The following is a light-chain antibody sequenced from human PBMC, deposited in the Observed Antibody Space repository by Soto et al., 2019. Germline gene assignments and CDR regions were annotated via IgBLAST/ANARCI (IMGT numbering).Light chain of an antibody. V-gene: IGKV3-20*01. CDR3: QQYVSPPPT. Sequence: EIVLTQSPGTLSLSPGEGVTLSCRASQSVSGDYVAWYQQKPGRAPRLLIHAVSTRATGIPDRFSGSGSGTDFTLTISRLEPDDSAVYYCQQYVSPPPTFGGGTKVEIK. CDR1: QSVSGDY. CDR2: AVS. J-gene: IGKJ4*01.